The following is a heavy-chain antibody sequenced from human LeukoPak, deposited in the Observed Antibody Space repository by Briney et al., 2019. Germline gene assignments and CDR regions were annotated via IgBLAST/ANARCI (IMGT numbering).Heavy chain of an antibody. CDR2: IYYSGST. V-gene: IGHV4-31*03. CDR1: GGSIGSGGYY. J-gene: IGHJ3*02. Sequence: SETLSLTCTVSGGSIGSGGYYWSWIRQHPGKGLEWIGYIYYSGSTYYNPSLKSRVTISVDTSKNQFSLKLSSVTAADTAVYYCARDSPHSYGYDDAFDIWGQGTMVTVSS. CDR3: ARDSPHSYGYDDAFDI. D-gene: IGHD5-18*01.